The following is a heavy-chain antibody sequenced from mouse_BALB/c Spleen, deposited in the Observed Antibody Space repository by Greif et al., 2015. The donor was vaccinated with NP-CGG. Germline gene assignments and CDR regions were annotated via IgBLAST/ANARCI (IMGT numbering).Heavy chain of an antibody. Sequence: VQLQQSGAELVRPGALVKLSCKASGFNIKDYYMHWVKQRPEQGLEWIGWIDPENGNTIYDPKFQGKASITADTSSNTAYLQLSSLTSEDTAVYYCARDGYYGGAYWGQGTLVTVSA. CDR2: IDPENGNT. V-gene: IGHV14-1*02. CDR3: ARDGYYGGAY. J-gene: IGHJ3*01. D-gene: IGHD2-3*01. CDR1: GFNIKDYY.